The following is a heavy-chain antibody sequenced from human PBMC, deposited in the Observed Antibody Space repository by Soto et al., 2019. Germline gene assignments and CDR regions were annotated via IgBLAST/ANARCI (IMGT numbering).Heavy chain of an antibody. CDR2: ISSSSSTI. V-gene: IGHV3-48*01. CDR1: GFTFSTYS. CDR3: AILSYYYDRRGLPSY. J-gene: IGHJ1*01. Sequence: PGGSLRLSCAASGFTFSTYSMNWVRQAPGKGLEWVSYISSSSSTIFYTDSVKGRFTVSRDNAKNSLYLQMNSLRAEDTAVYYCAILSYYYDRRGLPSYCGQGSLVPVSS. D-gene: IGHD3-22*01.